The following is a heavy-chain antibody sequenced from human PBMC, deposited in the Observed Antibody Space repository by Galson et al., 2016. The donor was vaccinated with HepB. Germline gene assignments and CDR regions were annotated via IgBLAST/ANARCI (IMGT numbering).Heavy chain of an antibody. CDR1: GGSFSGFY. CDR2: INHSGTT. CDR3: ARGYYYDSSGSYSYYYYMNV. Sequence: TLSLTCGVYGGSFSGFYWTWIRQSPGKGLEWIGEINHSGTTNYNPSLKSRVTMSVDTSKNHFSLKLSSVTAADTAVYYCARGYYYDSSGSYSYYYYMNVWGKGTTVTVSS. D-gene: IGHD3-22*01. J-gene: IGHJ6*03. V-gene: IGHV4-34*01.